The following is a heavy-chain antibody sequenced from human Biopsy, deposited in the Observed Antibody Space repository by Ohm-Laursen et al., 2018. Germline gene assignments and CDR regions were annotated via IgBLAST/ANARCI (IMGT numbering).Heavy chain of an antibody. V-gene: IGHV3-11*01. J-gene: IGHJ4*02. CDR3: ARGMRSSGWPYFDS. Sequence: SLRLSCAASGFTFSDYYMSWVRQAPGQGLEWLSYISRSGSIIDYADSVKGRFTISRDNAQNTLYLQMNSLRADDTAIYYCARGMRSSGWPYFDSWGQGTLVTVSS. CDR2: ISRSGSII. D-gene: IGHD6-19*01. CDR1: GFTFSDYY.